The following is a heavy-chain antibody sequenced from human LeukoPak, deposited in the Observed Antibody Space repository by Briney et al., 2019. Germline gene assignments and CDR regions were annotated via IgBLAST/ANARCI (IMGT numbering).Heavy chain of an antibody. V-gene: IGHV3-15*01. CDR3: THYTVTTSFDY. D-gene: IGHD4-11*01. CDR1: GFIFSDAW. J-gene: IGHJ4*02. Sequence: PGGSLRLSCAASGFIFSDAWMSWVRQAPGKGLEWVGRIKSKTDGGTTDYAAPVKGRFTISRDDSKNTLFLQMNSLKTEDTAVYYCTHYTVTTSFDYWGQGTLVTVSS. CDR2: IKSKTDGGTT.